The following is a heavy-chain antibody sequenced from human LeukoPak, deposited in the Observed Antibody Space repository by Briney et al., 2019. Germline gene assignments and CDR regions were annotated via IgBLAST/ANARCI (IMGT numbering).Heavy chain of an antibody. V-gene: IGHV3-21*01. D-gene: IGHD1-26*01. CDR1: GFTFNTYS. CDR3: ARDPYSGGYWAYYYYYMDV. J-gene: IGHJ6*03. CDR2: ISSISIYR. Sequence: KPGGSLRLSCAASGFTFNTYSMNWVRQAPGKGLEWVSSISSISIYRYYADSVKGRFTISRDNAKNSVYLQMNSLRAEDTAVYYCARDPYSGGYWAYYYYYMDVWGKGTTVTISS.